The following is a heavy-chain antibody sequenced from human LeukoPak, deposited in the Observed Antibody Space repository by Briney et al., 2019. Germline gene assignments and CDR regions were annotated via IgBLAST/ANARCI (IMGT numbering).Heavy chain of an antibody. CDR2: TSYDANNQ. CDR3: ATRGTYYYDNSGYWGFDY. D-gene: IGHD3-22*01. J-gene: IGHJ4*02. CDR1: GFTFSSSA. V-gene: IGHV3-30-3*01. Sequence: PGGSLRLSCAASGFTFSSSAVHWVRQAPGKGLEWVALTSYDANNQRYADSVKGRFTISRDNSKNTLYLQMNSLRAEDTAVYYCATRGTYYYDNSGYWGFDYWGQGTLVTVSS.